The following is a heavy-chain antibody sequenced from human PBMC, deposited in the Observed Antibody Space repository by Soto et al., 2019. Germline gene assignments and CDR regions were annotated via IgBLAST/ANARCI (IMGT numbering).Heavy chain of an antibody. CDR2: IYYSGST. V-gene: IGHV4-39*01. D-gene: IGHD3-10*01. Sequence: PSETISLTCTVSGGSISNSSYYWGWIRQPPGKGLEWIGSIYYSGSTYYNPSLKSRVTISVDTSKNQFSLKLSSVTAADTAVYYCARHLAYGSGSPCQLSDPRVQGSLVTVSS. CDR3: ARHLAYGSGSPCQLSDP. J-gene: IGHJ5*02. CDR1: GGSISNSSYY.